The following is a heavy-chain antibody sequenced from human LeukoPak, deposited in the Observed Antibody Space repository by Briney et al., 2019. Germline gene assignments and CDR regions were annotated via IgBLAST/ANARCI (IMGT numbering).Heavy chain of an antibody. J-gene: IGHJ4*02. V-gene: IGHV4-38-2*02. D-gene: IGHD4-17*01. CDR1: GYSISSGYY. Sequence: PSETLSLTCTVSGYSISSGYYWGWIRQPPGKGLEWIGSIYHSGSTYYNPSLKSRVTMSVDTSKNQFSLKLSSVTAADTAVYYCARDNDYGDPFDYWGQGTLVTVSS. CDR3: ARDNDYGDPFDY. CDR2: IYHSGST.